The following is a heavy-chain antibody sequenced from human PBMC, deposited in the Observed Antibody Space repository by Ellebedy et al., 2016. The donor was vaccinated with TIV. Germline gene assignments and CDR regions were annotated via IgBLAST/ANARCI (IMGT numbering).Heavy chain of an antibody. Sequence: GESLKISXAASGFTFSSYSMNWVRQAPGKGLEWVSSISSSSSYIYYADSVKGRFTISRDNAKNSLYLQMNSLRAEDTAVYYCARGRVGDSDYWGQGTLVTVSS. CDR1: GFTFSSYS. V-gene: IGHV3-21*01. CDR2: ISSSSSYI. D-gene: IGHD4-17*01. J-gene: IGHJ4*02. CDR3: ARGRVGDSDY.